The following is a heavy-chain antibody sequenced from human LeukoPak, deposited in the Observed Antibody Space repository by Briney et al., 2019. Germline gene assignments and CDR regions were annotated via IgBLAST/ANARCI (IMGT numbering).Heavy chain of an antibody. Sequence: PSETLSLTCTVSGGSISSYYWSWIRQPPGKGLEWIGYIYYSGSTNYNPSLKSRVTISVDTSKNQFSLKLSSVTAADTAVYYCARVGETGYCSSTSCYGVGLHYYYGMDVWGQGTTVTVSS. CDR1: GGSISSYY. J-gene: IGHJ6*02. V-gene: IGHV4-59*01. CDR3: ARVGETGYCSSTSCYGVGLHYYYGMDV. CDR2: IYYSGST. D-gene: IGHD2-2*01.